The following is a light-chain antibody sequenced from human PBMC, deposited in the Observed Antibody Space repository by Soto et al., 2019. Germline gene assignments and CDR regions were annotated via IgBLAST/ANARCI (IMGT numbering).Light chain of an antibody. V-gene: IGKV3-15*01. CDR3: HQYNEWPRT. J-gene: IGKJ2*01. Sequence: EIVMTQSPATLSVSPGERATLSCRATQRIAGNLAWYQHKSGQAPRLLISGASSRAAGVPARFSASGSGTEFTLTITSLQSEDFAVYYCHQYNEWPRTFGQGTKLEI. CDR1: QRIAGN. CDR2: GAS.